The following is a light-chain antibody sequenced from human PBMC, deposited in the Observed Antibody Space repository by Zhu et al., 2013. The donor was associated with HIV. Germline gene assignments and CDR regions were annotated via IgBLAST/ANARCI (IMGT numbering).Light chain of an antibody. CDR2: GAS. J-gene: IGKJ4*01. V-gene: IGKV3-20*01. Sequence: EVVLTQSPGSLSLSPGESATLPCRASQSVSSTNLAWYQHKPGQAPRLLVYGASSRATGIPDRFSGSGSGTDFTLTISGLEPEDFAVYYCQQYVRSPLTFGGGTKVEIK. CDR3: QQYVRSPLT. CDR1: QSVSSTN.